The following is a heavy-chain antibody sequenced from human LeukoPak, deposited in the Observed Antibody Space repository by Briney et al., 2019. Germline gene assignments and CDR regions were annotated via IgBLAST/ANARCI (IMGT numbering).Heavy chain of an antibody. D-gene: IGHD2-8*01. J-gene: IGHJ6*02. CDR1: GGTLSNLA. CDR3: ASRYCANGVCSETLYYYFGMDA. CDR2: IIPILGTA. V-gene: IGHV1-69*01. Sequence: GSSVKVSCKSSGGTLSNLAVSWVRQAPGQGLVWMGGIIPILGTANYAQKFQGRVTITADASTTTTYIELSSLRFEDSAVYYCASRYCANGVCSETLYYYFGMDAWGQGTTVTVSS.